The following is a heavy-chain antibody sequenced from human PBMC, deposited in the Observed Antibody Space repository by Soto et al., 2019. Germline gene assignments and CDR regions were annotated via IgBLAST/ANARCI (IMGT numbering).Heavy chain of an antibody. CDR1: SGSISSSNW. J-gene: IGHJ2*01. V-gene: IGHV4-4*02. CDR2: ISHSGST. CDR3: ARGDSDGDSQGWYFDL. Sequence: QVQLQESGPGLVKPSGTLSLTCAVSSGSISSSNWWSWVRQPPGKGLEWIGEISHSGSTNYNPSLKSRVTISVDKPKNQFALKLSSVTAADTAVYYCARGDSDGDSQGWYFDLWGRGTLVTVSS. D-gene: IGHD4-17*01.